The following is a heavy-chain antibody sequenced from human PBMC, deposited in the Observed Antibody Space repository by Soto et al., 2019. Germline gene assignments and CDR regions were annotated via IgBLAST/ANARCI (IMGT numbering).Heavy chain of an antibody. Sequence: PGGSLRLSCAASGFTFSSYDMHWVRQVTGKGLEWVSGIGTAGDTYYAGSVKGRFTISRENGKNSLYLQMNSLRAGDTAIYYCARGNYYGHYYFDSWGQGTLVTVSS. V-gene: IGHV3-13*04. CDR1: GFTFSSYD. J-gene: IGHJ4*02. CDR2: IGTAGDT. D-gene: IGHD3-10*01. CDR3: ARGNYYGHYYFDS.